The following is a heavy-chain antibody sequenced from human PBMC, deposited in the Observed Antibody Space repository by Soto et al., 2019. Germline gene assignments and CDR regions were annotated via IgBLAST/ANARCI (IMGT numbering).Heavy chain of an antibody. CDR1: GGTFSSYA. D-gene: IGHD2-2*01. CDR3: VRHVPAAGSDCGMDA. J-gene: IGHJ6*02. V-gene: IGHV1-69*12. CDR2: IIPIFGTA. Sequence: QVQLVQSGAEVKKPGSSVKVSCKASGGTFSSYAISWVRQAPGQGLEWMGGIIPIFGTANYAQKFQGRVTITADESTSTAYMELSSLRPEDTAVYYCVRHVPAAGSDCGMDAWGHGTTVTVSS.